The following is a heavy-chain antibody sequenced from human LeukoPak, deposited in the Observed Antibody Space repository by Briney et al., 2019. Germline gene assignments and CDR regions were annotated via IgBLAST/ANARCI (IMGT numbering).Heavy chain of an antibody. CDR1: GFTFSNAW. V-gene: IGHV3-15*01. CDR2: IKSKTDGGTT. J-gene: IGHJ4*02. D-gene: IGHD1-1*01. Sequence: PGGSLRLSCAASGFTFSNAWMSWVRQAPGKGLEWVGRIKSKTDGGTTDYAAPVKGRFTISRDDSKNTLYLQMNSLKTEDTAVYYCAKATGTFYYFDYWGQGTLVTVSS. CDR3: AKATGTFYYFDY.